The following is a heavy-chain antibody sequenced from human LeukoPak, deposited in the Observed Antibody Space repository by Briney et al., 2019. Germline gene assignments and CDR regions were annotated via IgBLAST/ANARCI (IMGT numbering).Heavy chain of an antibody. V-gene: IGHV3-23*01. J-gene: IGHJ4*02. CDR3: AKILSGPYSFDL. D-gene: IGHD1-26*01. CDR2: ISGNSVTI. CDR1: GSTFSTYP. Sequence: PGESLRLSCTASGSTFSTYPMTWVRQAPGQGLEWVSAISGNSVTIYYADSVKGRFTISRDNSKNTLYLQMYSLRAEDTAVYYCAKILSGPYSFDLWGQGTLVTVSS.